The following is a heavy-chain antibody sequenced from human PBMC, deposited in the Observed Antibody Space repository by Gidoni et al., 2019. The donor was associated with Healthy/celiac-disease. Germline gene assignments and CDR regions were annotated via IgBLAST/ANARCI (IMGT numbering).Heavy chain of an antibody. CDR2: ISSSGSTI. CDR1: GFTLRAYY. Sequence: QVQLLASGGGLVKSGGSLRLSCAAPGFTLRAYYMSWIRQAPGTGLEWVSYISSSGSTIYYADSVKGRFTISRDNAKNSLYLQMNSLRAEDTAVYYCARGLVLLWFGENTLNDYWGQGTLVTVSS. J-gene: IGHJ4*02. V-gene: IGHV3-11*01. D-gene: IGHD3-10*01. CDR3: ARGLVLLWFGENTLNDY.